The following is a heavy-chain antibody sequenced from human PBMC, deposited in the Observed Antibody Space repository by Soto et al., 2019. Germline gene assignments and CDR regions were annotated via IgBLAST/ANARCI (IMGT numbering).Heavy chain of an antibody. CDR3: ARFNVVDTTACFDY. D-gene: IGHD1-1*01. V-gene: IGHV4-31*03. CDR1: GDSISSGGHY. Sequence: QVQLQESGPGLVKPSRSLSLTCTVSGDSISSGGHYWGCIPQHPGKGLEWIGNVYYTGTTFSNPSLKSRVAISVDKSKNQVSLKVSSVTAADTAVYCCARFNVVDTTACFDYWGPGTLVTVSS. J-gene: IGHJ4*02. CDR2: VYYTGTT.